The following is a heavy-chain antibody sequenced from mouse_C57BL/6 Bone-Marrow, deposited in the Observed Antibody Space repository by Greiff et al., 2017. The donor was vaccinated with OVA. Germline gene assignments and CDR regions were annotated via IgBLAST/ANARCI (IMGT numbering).Heavy chain of an antibody. CDR3: ARQKLRPRYFDV. CDR2: ISGGGGNT. J-gene: IGHJ1*03. D-gene: IGHD2-4*01. V-gene: IGHV5-9*04. Sequence: EVKLVESGGGLVKPGGSLKLSCAASGFTFSSYTMSWVRQTPEQRLEWVATISGGGGNTYYPDSVKGRFTISRDNAKNTLYLQMSSLRSEDTAVYYCARQKLRPRYFDVWGTGTTVTVSS. CDR1: GFTFSSYT.